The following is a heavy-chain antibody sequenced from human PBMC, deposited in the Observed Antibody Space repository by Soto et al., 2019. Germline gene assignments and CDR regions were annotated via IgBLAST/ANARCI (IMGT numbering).Heavy chain of an antibody. V-gene: IGHV4-59*12. J-gene: IGHJ4*02. Sequence: SETLSLTCTVSSGSISTYYWSWIRQPPGKGLEWIGYIYYTGSTNYNPSLKTRVAISMDTSKNQFSLKLSSVTAADTAVYYCARSSSWYLFDYWGQGTLVTVSS. CDR1: SGSISTYY. CDR3: ARSSSWYLFDY. D-gene: IGHD6-13*01. CDR2: IYYTGST.